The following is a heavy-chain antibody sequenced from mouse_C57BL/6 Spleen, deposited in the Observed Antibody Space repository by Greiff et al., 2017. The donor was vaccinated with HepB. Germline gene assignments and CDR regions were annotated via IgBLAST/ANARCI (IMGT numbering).Heavy chain of an antibody. CDR3: ARSDYYGSSYGRGSAY. V-gene: IGHV1-66*01. CDR2: IYPGSGNT. CDR1: GYSFTSYY. J-gene: IGHJ3*01. Sequence: QVQLQQSGPELVKPGASVKISCKASGYSFTSYYIHWVKQRPGQGLEWIGWIYPGSGNTKYNEKFKGKATLTADTSSSTAYMQLSSLTSEDSAVYYCARSDYYGSSYGRGSAYWGQGTLVTVSA. D-gene: IGHD1-1*01.